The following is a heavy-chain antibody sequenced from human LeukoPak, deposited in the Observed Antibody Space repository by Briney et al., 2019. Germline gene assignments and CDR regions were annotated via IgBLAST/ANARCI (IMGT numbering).Heavy chain of an antibody. J-gene: IGHJ4*02. D-gene: IGHD3-22*01. CDR3: AKRGVVIRVILVGFHKEAYYFDS. Sequence: GGSLRLSCAVSGITLSNYGMSWVRQAPGKGLEWVAGISGSGGSTNYADSVKGRFTISRDSPKNTLFLQMNSLRAEDTAVYFCAKRGVVIRVILVGFHKEAYYFDSWGQGALVTVSS. CDR2: ISGSGGST. CDR1: GITLSNYG. V-gene: IGHV3-23*01.